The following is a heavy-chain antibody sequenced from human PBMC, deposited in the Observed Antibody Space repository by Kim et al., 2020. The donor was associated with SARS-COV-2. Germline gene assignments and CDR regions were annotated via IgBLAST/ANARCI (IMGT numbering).Heavy chain of an antibody. Sequence: ASVKVSCKASGYTFTSYYMHWVRQAPGQGLEWMGIINPSGGSTSYAQKFQGRVTMTRDTSTSTVYMELSSLRSEDTAVYYCARDHVTMVRGVRGWFDYWGQGTLVTVSS. CDR1: GYTFTSYY. CDR3: ARDHVTMVRGVRGWFDY. CDR2: INPSGGST. D-gene: IGHD3-10*01. J-gene: IGHJ4*02. V-gene: IGHV1-46*01.